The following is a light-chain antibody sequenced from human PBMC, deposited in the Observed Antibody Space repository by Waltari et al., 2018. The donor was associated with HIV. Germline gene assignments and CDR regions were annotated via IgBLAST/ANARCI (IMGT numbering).Light chain of an antibody. CDR2: EVS. V-gene: IGLV2-23*02. CDR1: SSDVATYKL. Sequence: QSALTQPASVSGSPGQSITISCTRASSDVATYKLVSWYQQHPGKAPKLMIYEVSKRPSGVSDRFSGSKSGDTASLTISGLQAEDEADYYCCSYVSNVIFGGGTKLTVL. CDR3: CSYVSNVI. J-gene: IGLJ2*01.